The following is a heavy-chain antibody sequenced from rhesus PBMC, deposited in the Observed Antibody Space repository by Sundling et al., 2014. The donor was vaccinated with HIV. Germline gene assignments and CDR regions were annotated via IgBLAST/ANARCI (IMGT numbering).Heavy chain of an antibody. CDR3: AKEGDYGSSSS. D-gene: IGHD4-29*01. CDR1: GYSISSGYG. V-gene: IGHV4-127*01. Sequence: QVQLQESGPGLVKPSETLSLTCAVSGYSISSGYGWSWIRQPPGKGLEWIGYIGGSSGSTNYNPSLKSRVTISKDTSKNQFSLKLSSVTAADTAVYYCAKEGDYGSSSSWGQGVLVTVSS. CDR2: IGGSSGST. J-gene: IGHJ4*01.